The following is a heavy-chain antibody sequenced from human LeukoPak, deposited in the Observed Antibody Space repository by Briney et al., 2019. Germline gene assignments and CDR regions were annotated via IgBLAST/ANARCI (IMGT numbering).Heavy chain of an antibody. V-gene: IGHV3-66*02. CDR3: ARDFLGARYYDLWSGSLYY. J-gene: IGHJ4*02. CDR1: GFTVSSNY. D-gene: IGHD3-3*01. Sequence: AGGSLRLSCAASGFTVSSNYMSWVRQAPGKGLEWVSVIYSGGSTYYADSVKGRFTISRDNSKNTLYLQMNSLRAEDTAVYYCARDFLGARYYDLWSGSLYYWGQGTLVTVSS. CDR2: IYSGGST.